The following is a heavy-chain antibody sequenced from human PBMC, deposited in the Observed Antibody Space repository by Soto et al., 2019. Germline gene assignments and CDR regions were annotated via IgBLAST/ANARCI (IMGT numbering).Heavy chain of an antibody. CDR1: GGSISSSSYY. D-gene: IGHD3-16*01. CDR3: ARHSARGMEPPPYYFDY. Sequence: QLQLQESGPGLVKPSETLSLTCTVSGGSISSSSYYWGWIRQPPGKGLEWIGSIYYSGSTYYNPSLKSRVTISVDTSKNQFSLKLSSVTAADTAVYYCARHSARGMEPPPYYFDYWGQGTLVTVSS. J-gene: IGHJ4*02. V-gene: IGHV4-39*01. CDR2: IYYSGST.